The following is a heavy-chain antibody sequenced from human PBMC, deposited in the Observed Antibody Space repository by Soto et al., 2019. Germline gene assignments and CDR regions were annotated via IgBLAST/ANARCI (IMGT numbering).Heavy chain of an antibody. Sequence: PSETLSLPCTLAAGSISRYYWSCIRQPPGKGLEWIVYIYYSWSTNSNPSLKSRVTISVDPSKNQFSLKLGSVTAATTALSHCARVQLEKIGFDSWGQGALVTVAS. J-gene: IGHJ4*02. CDR2: IYYSWST. D-gene: IGHD1-1*01. CDR3: ARVQLEKIGFDS. V-gene: IGHV4-59*01. CDR1: AGSISRYY.